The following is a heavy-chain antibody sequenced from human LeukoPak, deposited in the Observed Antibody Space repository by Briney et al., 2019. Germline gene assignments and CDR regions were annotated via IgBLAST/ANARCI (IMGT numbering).Heavy chain of an antibody. J-gene: IGHJ3*02. D-gene: IGHD3-22*01. CDR3: ARGRGYYYDSRAFDI. Sequence: AASVKVSCKASGGTFSSYAISWVRQAPGQGLEWMEGIIPIFGTANYAQKFQGRVTITTDESTSTAYMELSSLRSEDTAVYYCARGRGYYYDSRAFDIWGQGTMVTVSS. CDR2: IIPIFGTA. V-gene: IGHV1-69*05. CDR1: GGTFSSYA.